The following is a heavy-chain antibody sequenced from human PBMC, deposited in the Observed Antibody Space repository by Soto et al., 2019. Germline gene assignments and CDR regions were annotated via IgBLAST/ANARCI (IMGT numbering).Heavy chain of an antibody. D-gene: IGHD3-22*01. V-gene: IGHV1-69*01. J-gene: IGHJ4*02. Sequence: QVQLVQSGAEVKKPGSSVMLSCKASGGTFSNYAISWVRQAPGQGLEWMGGIIPLYGPSIYAQKCQDRVTITADESASAAYMELRSLRSEDKAVYYFARTETFYHASSGKLSFYFDNWGQGTLVTVPS. CDR1: GGTFSNYA. CDR3: ARTETFYHASSGKLSFYFDN. CDR2: IIPLYGPS.